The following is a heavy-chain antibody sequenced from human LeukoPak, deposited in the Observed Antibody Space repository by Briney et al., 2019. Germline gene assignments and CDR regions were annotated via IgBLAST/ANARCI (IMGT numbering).Heavy chain of an antibody. Sequence: SETLSLTCTVSGGSISSYYWSWIRQPPGKGLEWIGYIYYSGSTNYNPSLKSRVTISVDTSKNQFSLKLSSVTAADTAVYYCARGGEGMVTPIIGHGYWGQGTLVTVSS. CDR1: GGSISSYY. J-gene: IGHJ4*02. CDR3: ARGGEGMVTPIIGHGY. D-gene: IGHD4-23*01. CDR2: IYYSGST. V-gene: IGHV4-59*01.